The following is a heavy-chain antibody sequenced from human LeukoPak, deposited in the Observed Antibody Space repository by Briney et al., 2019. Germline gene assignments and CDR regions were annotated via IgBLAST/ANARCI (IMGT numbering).Heavy chain of an antibody. CDR3: ARDRPRYCSSTSCSNHATPWFFDL. D-gene: IGHD2-2*01. V-gene: IGHV4-30-4*01. CDR1: GGSISSGDDY. J-gene: IGHJ2*01. Sequence: SETLSLTCTVSGGSISSGDDYWSWIRQPPGKGLEWIGYITYSGSTHYNPSLKSRVTISVDTSKNQFSLRLSSVTAADTAVYHCARDRPRYCSSTSCSNHATPWFFDLWGRGTLVTVSS. CDR2: ITYSGST.